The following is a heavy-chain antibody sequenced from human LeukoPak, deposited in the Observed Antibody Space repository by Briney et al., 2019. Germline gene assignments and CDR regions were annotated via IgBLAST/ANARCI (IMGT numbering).Heavy chain of an antibody. D-gene: IGHD6-13*01. J-gene: IGHJ5*02. Sequence: GASVKVSCKASGYTFTSYDINWVRQATGQELEWMGWMNPNSGNTGYAQKFQGRVTMTRNTSIGTAYMELSSLRSEDTAVYYCARGLYSSSWYFEVSGNWFDPWGQGTLVTVSS. CDR3: ARGLYSSSWYFEVSGNWFDP. CDR2: MNPNSGNT. CDR1: GYTFTSYD. V-gene: IGHV1-8*01.